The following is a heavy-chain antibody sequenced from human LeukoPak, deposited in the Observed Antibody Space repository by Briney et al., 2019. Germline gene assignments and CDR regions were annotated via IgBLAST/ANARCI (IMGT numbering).Heavy chain of an antibody. D-gene: IGHD2-2*01. CDR1: GFTFSSYG. CDR3: AKDWEGYCSSTSCSPD. Sequence: GGSLRLSCAASGFTFSSYGMHWVRQAPGKGLEWVAFIRYDGSNKYYADSVKGRFTISRDNSKNTLYLQMNSLRAEDTAVYYCAKDWEGYCSSTSCSPDWGQGTPVTVSS. J-gene: IGHJ4*02. CDR2: IRYDGSNK. V-gene: IGHV3-30*02.